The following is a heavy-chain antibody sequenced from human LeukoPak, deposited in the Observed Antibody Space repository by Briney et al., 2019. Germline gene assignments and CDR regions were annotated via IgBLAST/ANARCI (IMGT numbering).Heavy chain of an antibody. J-gene: IGHJ4*02. CDR1: GFTVSSSY. CDR3: ARNYGDYVFIIGY. V-gene: IGHV3-53*01. Sequence: PGGSLRLSCAASGFTVSSSYMSWVRQAPGKGLERVSVIYSGGSAYYADSVKGRFTISRDNSKNTLFLQMNSLRAEDTAVYYCARNYGDYVFIIGYWGQGTLVTVSS. CDR2: IYSGGSA. D-gene: IGHD4-17*01.